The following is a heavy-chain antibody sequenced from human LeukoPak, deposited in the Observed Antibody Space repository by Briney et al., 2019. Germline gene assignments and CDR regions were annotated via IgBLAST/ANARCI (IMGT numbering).Heavy chain of an antibody. J-gene: IGHJ4*02. Sequence: GGSLRLSCAASGFPVSSNYMTWVRQAPQKGLEWVSTIHSDGTTYYVDSVKGRFLISRDISQNTVYLEMNSLRAEDAAVYYCARGGAYCGGDCYFDYWGQGTLVTVSS. CDR1: GFPVSSNY. V-gene: IGHV3-53*01. CDR3: ARGGAYCGGDCYFDY. D-gene: IGHD2-21*01. CDR2: IHSDGTT.